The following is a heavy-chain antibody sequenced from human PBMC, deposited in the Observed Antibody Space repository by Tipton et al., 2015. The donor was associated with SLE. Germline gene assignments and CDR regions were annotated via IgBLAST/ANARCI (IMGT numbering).Heavy chain of an antibody. V-gene: IGHV4-38-2*02. D-gene: IGHD6-19*01. CDR3: AKGLGAYSSGWRYYYYYMDV. CDR2: IFHSGTT. J-gene: IGHJ6*03. Sequence: TLSLTCTVSGFSVTSGYYWGWIRQPPGKGLEWIGTIFHSGTTYFNSSLKSRVTISVDTSKNQFSLQLRSVTAADTAAYYCAKGLGAYSSGWRYYYYYMDVWGKGTTVTVSS. CDR1: GFSVTSGYY.